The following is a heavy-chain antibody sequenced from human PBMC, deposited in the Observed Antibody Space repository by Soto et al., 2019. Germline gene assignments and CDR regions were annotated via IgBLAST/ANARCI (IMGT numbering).Heavy chain of an antibody. CDR2: IWYDGSNK. CDR3: ARDGGSSSWPYYSYYGMDV. D-gene: IGHD6-13*01. Sequence: QVQLVESGGGVVQPGRSLRLSCAASGFTFSSYGMHWVRQAPGKGLEWVAVIWYDGSNKYYADSVKGRFTISRDNSKNTLYLQMNSLRAEDTAVYYCARDGGSSSWPYYSYYGMDVWGQGTTVTVSS. CDR1: GFTFSSYG. V-gene: IGHV3-33*01. J-gene: IGHJ6*02.